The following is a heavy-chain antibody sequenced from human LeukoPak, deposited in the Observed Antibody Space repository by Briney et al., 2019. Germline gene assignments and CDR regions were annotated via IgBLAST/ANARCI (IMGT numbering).Heavy chain of an antibody. J-gene: IGHJ5*02. CDR2: ISAYNGNT. V-gene: IGHV1-18*01. CDR3: ARAGYGDYALEGSWFDP. Sequence: GASVKVSCKASGYTFTSYGISWVRQAPGQGLEWMGWISAYNGNTNYAQKLQGRVTTTTDTSTSTAYMELRSLRSDDTAVYYCARAGYGDYALEGSWFDPWGQGTLVTVSS. D-gene: IGHD4-17*01. CDR1: GYTFTSYG.